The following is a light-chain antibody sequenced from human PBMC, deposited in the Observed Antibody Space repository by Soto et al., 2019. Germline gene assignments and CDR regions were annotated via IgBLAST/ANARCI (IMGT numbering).Light chain of an antibody. CDR1: QGIRND. Sequence: AIQMTQSPSSLSASVGDRVTITCRASQGIRNDLGWFQQKPGKAPKLLIYAASSLESGVPSRFSGNGSGTDFTLTISSLQPEDFATYYCLQDYDYPFTFGPGTNVGIK. CDR3: LQDYDYPFT. J-gene: IGKJ3*01. V-gene: IGKV1-6*01. CDR2: AAS.